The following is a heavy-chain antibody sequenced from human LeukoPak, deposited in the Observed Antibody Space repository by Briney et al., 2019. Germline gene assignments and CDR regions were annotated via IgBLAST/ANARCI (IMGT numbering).Heavy chain of an antibody. CDR1: GGSLSGYN. J-gene: IGHJ4*02. Sequence: SETLSLTCAVYGGSLSGYNWNWIRQPPGKGLEWIAGISHSGTTHYNPSLKSRVTISVDTSKNQFSLKLTSVTAADTAVYYCVCYGDYWGQGTLVTVSS. CDR2: ISHSGTT. D-gene: IGHD2-2*01. V-gene: IGHV4-34*01. CDR3: VCYGDY.